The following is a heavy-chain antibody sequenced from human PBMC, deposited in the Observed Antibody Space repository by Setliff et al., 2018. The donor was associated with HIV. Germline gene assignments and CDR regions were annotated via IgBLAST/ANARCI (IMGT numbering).Heavy chain of an antibody. Sequence: AGGSLRLSCTASGFTFSDYYMSWIRQSPGKGLEWISYISSSGTTIYYADSVKGRFTISRDNAKNSLYLEMNSLRAEETAVYYCARDLRSSHGSPNYFDYWGRGALVTVSS. CDR2: ISSSGTTI. J-gene: IGHJ4*02. D-gene: IGHD2-15*01. CDR1: GFTFSDYY. V-gene: IGHV3-11*04. CDR3: ARDLRSSHGSPNYFDY.